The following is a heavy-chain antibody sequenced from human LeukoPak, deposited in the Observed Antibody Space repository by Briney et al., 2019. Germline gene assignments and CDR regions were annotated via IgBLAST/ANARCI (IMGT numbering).Heavy chain of an antibody. CDR3: ARPYYYDSSGFDY. J-gene: IGHJ4*02. D-gene: IGHD3-22*01. CDR2: INPNSGGT. V-gene: IGHV1-2*02. CDR1: GYTFTGYY. Sequence: ASVKVSCKASGYTFTGYYMHWVRQAPGQGLEWMGWINPNSGGTNYAQKFQGRVTMTRDTSISTAYMELSRLRSDDTAVYYCARPYYYDSSGFDYWGQGTLVTVSS.